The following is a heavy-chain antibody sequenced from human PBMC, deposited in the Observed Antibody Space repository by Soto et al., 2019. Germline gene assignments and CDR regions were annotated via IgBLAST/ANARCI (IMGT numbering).Heavy chain of an antibody. D-gene: IGHD2-2*01. V-gene: IGHV3-48*04. CDR1: GFTFRNYG. Sequence: GSLRLSCAASGFTFRNYGMNWVRQAPGKGLEWVSYIGIGSSTKYYADSVKGRFTISRDNAKNSLYLQMNSLRAEDTAVYYCARDPVNCISTSCLLLTDYWGQGTLVTVSS. CDR3: ARDPVNCISTSCLLLTDY. CDR2: IGIGSSTK. J-gene: IGHJ4*02.